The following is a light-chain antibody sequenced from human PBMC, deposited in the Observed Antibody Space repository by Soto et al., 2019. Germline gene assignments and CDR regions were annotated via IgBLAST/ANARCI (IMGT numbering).Light chain of an antibody. CDR1: TSNIGSKT. CDR3: AAWDASLNGYV. V-gene: IGLV1-44*01. CDR2: SND. Sequence: QSVLTQSPSASGTPGQRVTMSCSGSTSNIGSKTVNWYRQLPGTAPKLLIYSNDQRPSGVPDRFSGSKSGTSASLVISGLQSEDEADYYCAAWDASLNGYVFGTGTKVTVL. J-gene: IGLJ1*01.